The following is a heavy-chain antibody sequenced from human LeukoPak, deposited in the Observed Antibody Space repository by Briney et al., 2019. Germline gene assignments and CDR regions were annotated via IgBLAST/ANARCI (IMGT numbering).Heavy chain of an antibody. J-gene: IGHJ6*04. CDR2: FYSSTRT. Sequence: SQTLSLTCTVSGDSLTSGSRYWSWIRQPAGKGLEWIGHFYSSTRTTYNPSLENRVTISGDTAKNQFSLELDSVTAADTAVYFCARCMSELDYGDYAYYYHMDVWGKGTTVTVSS. V-gene: IGHV4-61*09. CDR1: GDSLTSGSRY. D-gene: IGHD4-17*01. CDR3: ARCMSELDYGDYAYYYHMDV.